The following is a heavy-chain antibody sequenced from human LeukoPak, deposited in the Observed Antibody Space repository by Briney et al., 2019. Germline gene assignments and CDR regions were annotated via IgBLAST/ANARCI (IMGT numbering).Heavy chain of an antibody. CDR1: GFTFSSYW. CDR3: ATIPYYDFWSGYHNY. CDR2: IKQDGSEK. J-gene: IGHJ4*02. D-gene: IGHD3-3*01. Sequence: GGSLRLSCAASGFTFSSYWMSWVRQAPGKGREWVANIKQDGSEKYYVDSVKGRFTISRDNAKNSLYLQMNSLRAEDTAVYSCATIPYYDFWSGYHNYWGQGTLVTVSS. V-gene: IGHV3-7*01.